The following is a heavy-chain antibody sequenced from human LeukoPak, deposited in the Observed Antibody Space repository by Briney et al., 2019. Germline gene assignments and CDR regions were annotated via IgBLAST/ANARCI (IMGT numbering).Heavy chain of an antibody. Sequence: SVKVSCKASGGTFSSYAISWVRQAPGQGLDWMGGIIPIFGTANYAQKFQGRVTITADESTSTAYMELSSLRSEDTAVYYCARVRARVLMVYAISGHFDYWGQGTLVTVSS. V-gene: IGHV1-69*13. J-gene: IGHJ4*02. D-gene: IGHD2-8*01. CDR3: ARVRARVLMVYAISGHFDY. CDR1: GGTFSSYA. CDR2: IIPIFGTA.